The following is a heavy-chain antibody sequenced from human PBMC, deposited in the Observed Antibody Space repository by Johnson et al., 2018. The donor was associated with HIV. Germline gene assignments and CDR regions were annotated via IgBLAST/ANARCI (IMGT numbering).Heavy chain of an antibody. D-gene: IGHD5-24*01. J-gene: IGHJ3*02. Sequence: QLVESGGGLVQPDRSLRLSCAASGFTFDDYAMHWVRQAPGKGLEWVSGITWNSGSIGYADSVKGRFTISRDNAKSSLYLQMNSLRAEDTALYYCARDRWLQLGAFDIWGQGTLVTVSS. CDR1: GFTFDDYA. CDR2: ITWNSGSI. V-gene: IGHV3-9*01. CDR3: ARDRWLQLGAFDI.